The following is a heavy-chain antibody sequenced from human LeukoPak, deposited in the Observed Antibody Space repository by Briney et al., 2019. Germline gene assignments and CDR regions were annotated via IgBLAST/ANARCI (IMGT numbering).Heavy chain of an antibody. V-gene: IGHV4-59*01. CDR2: IYYSGST. CDR3: TREQQLVPPYYYYYMDV. D-gene: IGHD6-13*01. Sequence: SETLSLTCTVSGGSISSYYWSWIRQPPGKGLEWIGYIYYSGSTNYNPSLKSRVPISVDTSKNQFSLKLSSVTAADTAVYYCTREQQLVPPYYYYYMDVWGKGTTVTVSS. J-gene: IGHJ6*03. CDR1: GGSISSYY.